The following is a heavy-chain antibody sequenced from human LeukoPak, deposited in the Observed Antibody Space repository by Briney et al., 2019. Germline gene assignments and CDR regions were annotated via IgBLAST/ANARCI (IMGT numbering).Heavy chain of an antibody. J-gene: IGHJ4*02. CDR3: ARDPDYGGNTELDY. D-gene: IGHD4-23*01. V-gene: IGHV1-2*02. CDR2: INPNSGGT. CDR1: GYTFTGYY. Sequence: GASVKVSCKASGYTFTGYYMHWVRQAPGQGLAGMGWINPNSGGTNYAQKFQGRVTMTRDTSISTAYMELSRLRSDDTAVYYCARDPDYGGNTELDYWGQGTLVTVSS.